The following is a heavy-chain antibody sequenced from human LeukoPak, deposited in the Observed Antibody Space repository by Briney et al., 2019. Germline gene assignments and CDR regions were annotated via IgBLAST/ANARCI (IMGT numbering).Heavy chain of an antibody. CDR3: ARGPIGKEPGFDY. J-gene: IGHJ4*02. D-gene: IGHD1-14*01. V-gene: IGHV4-34*01. Sequence: NPSETLSLTCAVYGGSFSGYYWSWIRQPPGKGLEWIGEINHSGSTNYNPSLKSRVTISVDTSKNQFSLKLSSVTAADTAVYYCARGPIGKEPGFDYWGQGTLVTVSS. CDR1: GGSFSGYY. CDR2: INHSGST.